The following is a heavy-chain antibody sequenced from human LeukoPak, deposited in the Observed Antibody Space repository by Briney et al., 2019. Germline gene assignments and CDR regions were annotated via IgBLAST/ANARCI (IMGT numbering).Heavy chain of an antibody. D-gene: IGHD5-12*01. V-gene: IGHV3-49*03. Sequence: GGSLRLSCTASGFTFGDYLMSWFRQAPGKGLEWIGFISGGTTEYAASVKGRFTISRDDSKNTLYLQMNSLKTEDTAVYYCTTESGYDSYFDYWGQGTLVTVSS. CDR1: GFTFGDYL. CDR3: TTESGYDSYFDY. CDR2: ISGGTT. J-gene: IGHJ4*02.